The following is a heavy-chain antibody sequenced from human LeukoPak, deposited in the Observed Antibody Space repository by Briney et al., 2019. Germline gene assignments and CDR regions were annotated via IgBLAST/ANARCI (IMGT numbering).Heavy chain of an antibody. V-gene: IGHV3-23*01. CDR3: AKNVVFTRYFDS. CDR1: GFTFSNRA. J-gene: IGHJ4*02. CDR2: ISGGGRTT. D-gene: IGHD2-21*01. Sequence: GGSLRLSCAASGFTFSNRAMSWVRQAPGKGLQWVSVISGGGRTTEYADSVKGRFTVSRDNSVNTLSLHMDSLRVEDAAIYYCAKNVVFTRYFDSWGQGTLVTVSS.